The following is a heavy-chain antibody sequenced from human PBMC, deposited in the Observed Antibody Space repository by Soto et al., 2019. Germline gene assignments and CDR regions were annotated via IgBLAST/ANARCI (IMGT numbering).Heavy chain of an antibody. CDR2: ISYDGSNK. V-gene: IGHV3-30*18. D-gene: IGHD3-3*01. CDR1: GFTFSSYG. Sequence: GGSLRLSCAASGFTFSSYGMHWVRQAPGKGLEWVAVISYDGSNKYYADSVKGRFTISRDNSKNTLYLQMNSLRAEDTAVYYCAKSLFWRAHYGMDVWGQGTTVTVSS. CDR3: AKSLFWRAHYGMDV. J-gene: IGHJ6*02.